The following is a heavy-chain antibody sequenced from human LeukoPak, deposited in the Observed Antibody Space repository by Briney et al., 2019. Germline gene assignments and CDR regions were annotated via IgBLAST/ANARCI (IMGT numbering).Heavy chain of an antibody. CDR1: GFTFSSYA. Sequence: PGGSLRLSCAASGFTFSSYAMSWVRQAPGKGLEWVSSISIDVDKTYYADSVKGRVTISRDNSKTTLYLQMNSLRAEDTAVYYCAKFSRSYCSSTRCSKYFDYWGQGTLVTVSS. V-gene: IGHV3-23*01. CDR2: ISIDVDKT. J-gene: IGHJ4*02. CDR3: AKFSRSYCSSTRCSKYFDY. D-gene: IGHD2-2*01.